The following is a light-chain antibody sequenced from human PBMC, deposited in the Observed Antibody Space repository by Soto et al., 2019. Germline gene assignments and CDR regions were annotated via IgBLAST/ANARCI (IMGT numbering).Light chain of an antibody. V-gene: IGKV3-20*01. CDR3: HQYGSSPPVT. J-gene: IGKJ5*01. Sequence: IVLTQCPGTLSLSPGERAALSCGARKRGSTSYLAWYQQKPGQAPRLLIYGASTRATGIPDRFSGSGSGTDFTLTISRLEPEDFAIYYCHQYGSSPPVTFGQGTRLEIK. CDR1: KRGSTSY. CDR2: GAS.